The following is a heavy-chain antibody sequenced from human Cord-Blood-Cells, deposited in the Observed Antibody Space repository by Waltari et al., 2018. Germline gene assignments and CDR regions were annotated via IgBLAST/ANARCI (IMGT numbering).Heavy chain of an antibody. Sequence: QVQLQASGPGLVKPSETLSLTCTVSGGSISSYYLTWIRQPAGTGLEWIGRIYTSGSTNYNPSLKSRVTMSVDTSKNQFSLKLSSVTAADTAVYYCARGFGYDSSGYYSNWFDPWGQGTLVTVSS. D-gene: IGHD3-22*01. J-gene: IGHJ5*02. CDR1: GGSISSYY. CDR3: ARGFGYDSSGYYSNWFDP. V-gene: IGHV4-4*07. CDR2: IYTSGST.